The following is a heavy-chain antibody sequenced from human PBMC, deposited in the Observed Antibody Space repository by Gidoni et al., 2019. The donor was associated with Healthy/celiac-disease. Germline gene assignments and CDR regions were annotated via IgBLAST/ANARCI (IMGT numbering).Heavy chain of an antibody. Sequence: EVQLLESGGGLVQRGGSLRLSCAASGFTFSSYAMSGVRKAPGKGLGWVSSISGSCASTYYADSLKGRFTISRDNSKNTLYLQMNSLRAEDTAVYYCAKALEAYGEGFDIWVQVTMVTVSS. V-gene: IGHV3-23*01. D-gene: IGHD3-16*01. CDR1: GFTFSSYA. J-gene: IGHJ3*02. CDR2: ISGSCAST. CDR3: AKALEAYGEGFDI.